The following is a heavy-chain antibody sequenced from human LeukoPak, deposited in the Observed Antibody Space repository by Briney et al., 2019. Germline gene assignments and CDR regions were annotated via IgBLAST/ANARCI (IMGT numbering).Heavy chain of an antibody. Sequence: SETLSLTCHVCGYSISSGYYWAWIRPPPDKGLEWIGSIFHAGDTYYSLSLQSRVTISVDKSKNQLSLKLTSVTAADTAVYYCARNETYSYGSFGHWGQGTLVTVSS. CDR1: GYSISSGYY. CDR2: IFHAGDT. V-gene: IGHV4-38-2*01. J-gene: IGHJ4*02. D-gene: IGHD5-18*01. CDR3: ARNETYSYGSFGH.